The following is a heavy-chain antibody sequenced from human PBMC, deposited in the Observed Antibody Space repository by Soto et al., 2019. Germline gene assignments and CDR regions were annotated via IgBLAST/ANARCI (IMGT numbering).Heavy chain of an antibody. CDR1: GYSFTSYW. CDR2: IYPGDSDT. CDR3: ARRAELERGYYYYGMDV. Sequence: LGESLKISCKGSGYSFTSYWIGRVRQMPGKGLEWMGIIYPGDSDTRYSPSFQGQVTISADKSISTAYLQWSSLKASDTAMYYCARRAELERGYYYYGMDVWGQGTTVTVSS. V-gene: IGHV5-51*01. J-gene: IGHJ6*02. D-gene: IGHD1-1*01.